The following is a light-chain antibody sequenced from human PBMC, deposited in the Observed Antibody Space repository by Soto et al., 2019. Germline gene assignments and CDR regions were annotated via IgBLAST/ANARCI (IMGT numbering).Light chain of an antibody. V-gene: IGKV1-8*01. CDR2: AAS. Sequence: AIRMTQSPSSLSASTGDRVTITCRASQGISSYLAWYQQKPGKAPKLLIYAASTLQSGVPSRFSGSGSGTDFTLTISWLQSEDFATYYCQQYYSYPGTFGPGTKVDIK. CDR3: QQYYSYPGT. J-gene: IGKJ3*01. CDR1: QGISSY.